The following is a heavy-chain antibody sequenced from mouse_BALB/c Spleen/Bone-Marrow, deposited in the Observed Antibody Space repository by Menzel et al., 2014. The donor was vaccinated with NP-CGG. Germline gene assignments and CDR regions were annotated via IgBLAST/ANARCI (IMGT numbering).Heavy chain of an antibody. CDR3: TIRYYAMDY. J-gene: IGHJ4*01. Sequence: QVQLQQSGAELARPGASEKMSCQASGYTFTRYTMHWEKQRPGQGLEWIGYINPSSAYTNYNQKFKDKATLTADKSSSTAYMQLSSLTSEDSAVYYCTIRYYAMDYWGQGTSVTVSS. D-gene: IGHD1-1*01. CDR2: INPSSAYT. CDR1: GYTFTRYT. V-gene: IGHV1-4*01.